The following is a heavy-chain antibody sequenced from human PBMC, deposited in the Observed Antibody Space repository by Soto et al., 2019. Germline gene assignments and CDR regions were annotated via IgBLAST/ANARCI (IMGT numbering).Heavy chain of an antibody. CDR1: GFTFSGYA. CDR2: ISYDGSNK. J-gene: IGHJ2*01. V-gene: IGHV3-30-3*01. CDR3: ARPLWRNDYNWGYFDL. D-gene: IGHD4-4*01. Sequence: QVQLVESGGGVVQPGRSLRLSCAASGFTFSGYAMHWVRQAPGKGLEWVAVISYDGSNKYYADSVKGRVTISRDNSKNTLYLQMNSLRAEDTAVYYCARPLWRNDYNWGYFDLWGRGTLVTVSS.